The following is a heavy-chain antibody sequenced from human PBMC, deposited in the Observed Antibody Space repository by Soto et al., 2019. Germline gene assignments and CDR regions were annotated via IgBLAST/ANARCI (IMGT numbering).Heavy chain of an antibody. Sequence: VGSLRLCCAASGFTFSDHYIDLFRQAPGKGLEWVGRTRNKANSYTTEYASSVKGRFNISRDDSKNSLYLQMNSLKTEDTALYYCVSVSGSYYYAYWGKGNMVTVSS. V-gene: IGHV3-72*01. CDR3: VSVSGSYYYAY. CDR2: TRNKANSYTT. D-gene: IGHD3-10*01. J-gene: IGHJ4*02. CDR1: GFTFSDHY.